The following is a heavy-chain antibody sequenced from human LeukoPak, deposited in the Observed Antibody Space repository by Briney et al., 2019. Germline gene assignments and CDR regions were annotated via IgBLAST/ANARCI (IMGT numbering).Heavy chain of an antibody. D-gene: IGHD3-22*01. CDR3: ARAKYYYDSTTYLDAFDI. CDR1: GFTFDDYG. CDR2: INWNGSRT. J-gene: IGHJ3*02. V-gene: IGHV3-20*04. Sequence: PGGSLRLSCEGSGFTFDDYGMSWVRQDQGKGLEWVSGINWNGSRTGYADSVKGRFAISRDNAKNSLFLQMNSLRAEDTALYYCARAKYYYDSTTYLDAFDIWGQGTMVTVSS.